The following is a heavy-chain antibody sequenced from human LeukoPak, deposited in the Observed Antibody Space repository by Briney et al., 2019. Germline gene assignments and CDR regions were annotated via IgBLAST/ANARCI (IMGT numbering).Heavy chain of an antibody. CDR2: IKQDGSEK. Sequence: GGSLRLSCAASGISFSDFWMSWVRQAPGKGLEWVANIKQDGSEKYYLDSVEGRFSISRDNAKKSLSLQMNSLRAEDTAVYYWARGGVTLKYGGYFQHWGQGTLVSVSS. V-gene: IGHV3-7*01. D-gene: IGHD2-21*02. J-gene: IGHJ1*01. CDR1: GISFSDFW. CDR3: ARGGVTLKYGGYFQH.